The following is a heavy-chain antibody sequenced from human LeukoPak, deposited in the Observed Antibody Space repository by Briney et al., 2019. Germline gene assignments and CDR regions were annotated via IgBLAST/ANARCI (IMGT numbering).Heavy chain of an antibody. Sequence: PSQTLSLTCAVSGGSISSINWWSWVRQPPAKGLDWIGEIYHSGSTNYNPSLKRRVTISLDKSKNQFSLKLSSATAEDRAGYYCASRSYDYVWGSYAFEYRGQGTLVTVSS. CDR2: IYHSGST. CDR3: ASRSYDYVWGSYAFEY. D-gene: IGHD3-16*01. V-gene: IGHV4-4*02. J-gene: IGHJ4*02. CDR1: GGSISSINW.